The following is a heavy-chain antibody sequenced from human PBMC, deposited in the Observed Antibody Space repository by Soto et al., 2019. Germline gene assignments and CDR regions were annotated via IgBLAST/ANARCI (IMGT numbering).Heavy chain of an antibody. V-gene: IGHV1-69*13. D-gene: IGHD6-13*01. CDR3: ARAGIAAAGTFDY. J-gene: IGHJ4*02. CDR2: IIPIFGTA. Sequence: SVKVSCKASGGTFSSYAISWVRQAPGQGLEWMGGIIPIFGTANYAQKFQGRVTVTADESTSTAYMELSSLRSEDTAVYYCARAGIAAAGTFDYWGQGTLVTVSS. CDR1: GGTFSSYA.